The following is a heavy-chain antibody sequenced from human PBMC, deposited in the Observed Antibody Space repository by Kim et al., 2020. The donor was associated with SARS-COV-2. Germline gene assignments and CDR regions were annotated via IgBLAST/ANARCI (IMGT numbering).Heavy chain of an antibody. CDR1: GFDFSYYY. D-gene: IGHD3-10*01. CDR2: ISGSISYT. Sequence: GGSPRLSCAASGFDFSYYYMSWIRQTPGKGLEWVSHISGSISYTNYADSVKGRFSISRDNAKNSLYLQMNSLRVEDTAIYYCARVTEGGSAIYSFDYWGQGTLVTVSS. V-gene: IGHV3-11*05. J-gene: IGHJ4*02. CDR3: ARVTEGGSAIYSFDY.